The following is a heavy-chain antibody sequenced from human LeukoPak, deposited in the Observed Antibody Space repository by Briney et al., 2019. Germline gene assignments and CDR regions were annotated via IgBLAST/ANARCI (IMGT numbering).Heavy chain of an antibody. D-gene: IGHD2-15*01. V-gene: IGHV4-61*01. Sequence: SGTLSLTCTVSGGSVSSGSYYWSWIRQPPGKGLEWIGYIYYSGSTNYNPSLKSRVTISVDTSKNQFSLKLSSVTTADTAVYYCARVPLGGNAFDIWGQGTMVTVSS. J-gene: IGHJ3*02. CDR2: IYYSGST. CDR1: GGSVSSGSYY. CDR3: ARVPLGGNAFDI.